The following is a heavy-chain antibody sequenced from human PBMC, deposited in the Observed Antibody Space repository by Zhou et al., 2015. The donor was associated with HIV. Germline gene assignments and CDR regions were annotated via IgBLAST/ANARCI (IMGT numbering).Heavy chain of an antibody. CDR1: GGTFSSYA. CDR3: ARSTSCSSTSCYRVEVDY. J-gene: IGHJ4*02. CDR2: IIPIFGTA. V-gene: IGHV1-69*01. Sequence: QVQLVQSGAEVKKPGSSVKVSCKASGGTFSSYAISWVRQAPGQGLEWMGGIIPIFGTANYAQKFQGRVTITADESTSTAYMELSSLRSEDTAVYYCARSTSCSSTSCYRVEVDYWGQGTLVTVSS. D-gene: IGHD2-2*01.